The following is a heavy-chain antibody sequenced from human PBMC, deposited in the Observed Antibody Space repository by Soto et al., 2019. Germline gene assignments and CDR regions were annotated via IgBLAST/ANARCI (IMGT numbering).Heavy chain of an antibody. CDR3: AILGELCISTSCYIYYDSSGYSRRDAFDI. J-gene: IGHJ3*02. CDR1: GYTFTSYG. CDR2: ISAYNGNT. V-gene: IGHV1-18*01. D-gene: IGHD3-22*01. Sequence: QVQLVQSGAEVKKPGASVKVSCKASGYTFTSYGISWVRQAPGQGLEWMGWISAYNGNTNYAQKLQGRVTMTTDTSTSTAYMELRSLRSDDTAVYYCAILGELCISTSCYIYYDSSGYSRRDAFDIWGQGTMVTVSS.